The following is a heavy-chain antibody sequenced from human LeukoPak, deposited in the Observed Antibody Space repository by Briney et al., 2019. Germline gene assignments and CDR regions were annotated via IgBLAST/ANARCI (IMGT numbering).Heavy chain of an antibody. Sequence: GGPLRLSCAASGFTFRNYARHWVRQAPGKGPEWVAFIRYDGSKICYADSVKGRFTISRDNSKDTLYLQMSSLRPEDTAVYYCAKDYQLPYGGFDQWGQGALVTVSS. D-gene: IGHD2-2*02. CDR1: GFTFRNYA. CDR2: IRYDGSKI. CDR3: AKDYQLPYGGFDQ. J-gene: IGHJ4*02. V-gene: IGHV3-30*02.